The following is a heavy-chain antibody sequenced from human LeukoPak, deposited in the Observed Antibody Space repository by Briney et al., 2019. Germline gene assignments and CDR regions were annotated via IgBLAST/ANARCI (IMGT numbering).Heavy chain of an antibody. CDR1: GYTFTNYG. Sequence: ASVKVSCKASGYTFTNYGISWVRQAPGQGLEWMGWINAYNTNAYYAEELQGRVTMTSDTFTRTAYMELRNLGSDDTAVYYCARSTLGIEFDYWGQGSLVTVSS. J-gene: IGHJ4*02. CDR2: INAYNTNA. V-gene: IGHV1-18*01. D-gene: IGHD7-27*01. CDR3: ARSTLGIEFDY.